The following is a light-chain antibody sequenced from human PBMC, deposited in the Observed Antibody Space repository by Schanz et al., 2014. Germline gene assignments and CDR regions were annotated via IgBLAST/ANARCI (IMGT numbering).Light chain of an antibody. Sequence: QLVLTQSSSASASLGSSVELTCTLSNGHTTYIIAWHQQPPGKAPRFLMKLEAGGNYNRGSGVPDRFSGSSSGADRYLTIASLQSEDEADYYCQTWGTGPVVFGGGTKLTVL. CDR1: NGHTTYI. J-gene: IGLJ2*01. V-gene: IGLV4-60*03. CDR3: QTWGTGPVV. CDR2: LEAGGNY.